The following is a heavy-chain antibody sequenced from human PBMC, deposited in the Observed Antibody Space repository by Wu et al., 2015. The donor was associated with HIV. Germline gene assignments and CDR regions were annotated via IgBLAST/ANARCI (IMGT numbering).Heavy chain of an antibody. CDR1: GYTFTGHY. V-gene: IGHV1-2*02. CDR3: ARDELFRVDDAFDM. J-gene: IGHJ3*02. Sequence: QGQLVQSGAEVKKPGASVKVSCKASGYTFTGHYIHWVRQAPGQGLQWMGWVNPLNGGTNYTPKFQGKVTLTTDTSITTAYMDLTGLTSDDTAVYYCARDELFRVDDAFDMWGQGTLVTVSS. CDR2: VNPLNGGT. D-gene: IGHD2-15*01.